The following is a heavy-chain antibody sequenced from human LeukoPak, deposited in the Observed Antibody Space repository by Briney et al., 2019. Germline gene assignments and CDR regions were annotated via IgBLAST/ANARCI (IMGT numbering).Heavy chain of an antibody. CDR3: AKDLEIAAAGTPYYFDY. Sequence: GGSLRLSCAASGFTFSSYAMGWVRQAPGKGLEWVSAISGSGGSTYYADSVKGRFTISRDNSKNTLYLQMNSLRAEDTAVYYCAKDLEIAAAGTPYYFDYWGQGTLVTVSS. V-gene: IGHV3-23*01. J-gene: IGHJ4*02. CDR2: ISGSGGST. CDR1: GFTFSSYA. D-gene: IGHD6-13*01.